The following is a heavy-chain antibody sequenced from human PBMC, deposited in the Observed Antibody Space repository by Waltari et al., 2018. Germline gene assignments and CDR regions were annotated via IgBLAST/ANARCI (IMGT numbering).Heavy chain of an antibody. CDR2: IYHSGTT. J-gene: IGHJ6*02. Sequence: QVQLQESGPGLVKPSETLSLTCAVSNSYISDGYYLGCIRQSPGKGLAWIGGIYHSGTTHYNPSLESRVTISVDRSRNQFSLKVTSVSAADTAVYFCARDQRFLESLYPYYYALDAWGRGITVTVSS. D-gene: IGHD3-3*01. CDR3: ARDQRFLESLYPYYYALDA. CDR1: NSYISDGYY. V-gene: IGHV4-38-2*02.